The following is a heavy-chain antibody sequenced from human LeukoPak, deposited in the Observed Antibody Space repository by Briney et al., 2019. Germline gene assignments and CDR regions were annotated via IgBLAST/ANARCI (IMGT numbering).Heavy chain of an antibody. D-gene: IGHD1-7*01. V-gene: IGHV4-34*01. J-gene: IGHJ5*02. Sequence: PSETLSLTCAVYGGSFSGYYWSWIRQPPGKGLEWIGEINHGGSTNYNPSLKSRVTISVDTSKNQFSLKLSSVTAADTAVYYCARPAVPGTTPSWFDPWGQGTLVTVSS. CDR3: ARPAVPGTTPSWFDP. CDR2: INHGGST. CDR1: GGSFSGYY.